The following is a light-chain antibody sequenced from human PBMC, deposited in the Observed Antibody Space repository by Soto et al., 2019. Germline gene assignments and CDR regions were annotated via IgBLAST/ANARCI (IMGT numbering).Light chain of an antibody. Sequence: DIQMTKSPSSVSASVGDRVTITCRASQGVSTWLAWYQQKPGKAPNLLIYTASSLQSGVPSRFSGSGSGTDFTLTINGLQPEDFATYYCQQAASFPITFGQGTLLEIK. CDR1: QGVSTW. V-gene: IGKV1-12*01. J-gene: IGKJ5*01. CDR3: QQAASFPIT. CDR2: TAS.